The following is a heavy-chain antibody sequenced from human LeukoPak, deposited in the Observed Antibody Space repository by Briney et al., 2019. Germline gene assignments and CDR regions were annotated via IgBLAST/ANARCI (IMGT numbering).Heavy chain of an antibody. Sequence: PSETLSLTCTVSGGSISSGGYYWSWIRQHPGKGLEWIGYIYYSGSTYYNPSLKSRVTISVDTSKNQFSLKLSSVTAADTAVYYCASLSFWSGYWRFDYWGQGTLVTVSS. J-gene: IGHJ4*02. CDR3: ASLSFWSGYWRFDY. CDR1: GGSISSGGYY. D-gene: IGHD3-3*01. CDR2: IYYSGST. V-gene: IGHV4-31*03.